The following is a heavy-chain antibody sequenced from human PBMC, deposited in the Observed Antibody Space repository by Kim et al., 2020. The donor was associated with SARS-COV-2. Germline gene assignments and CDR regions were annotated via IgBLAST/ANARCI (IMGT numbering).Heavy chain of an antibody. Sequence: SETLSLTCTVSGGSISSSSYYWGWIRQPPGKGLEWIGSIYYSGSTYYNPSLKSRVTISVDTSKNQFSLKLSSVTAADTAVYYCARGYYDFWSGYRLQNWFDPWGQGTLVTVSS. CDR2: IYYSGST. CDR3: ARGYYDFWSGYRLQNWFDP. J-gene: IGHJ5*02. CDR1: GGSISSSSYY. V-gene: IGHV4-39*01. D-gene: IGHD3-3*01.